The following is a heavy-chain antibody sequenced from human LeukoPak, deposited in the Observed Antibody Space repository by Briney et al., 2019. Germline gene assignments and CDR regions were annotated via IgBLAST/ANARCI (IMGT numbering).Heavy chain of an antibody. CDR2: INTNTGNP. V-gene: IGHV7-4-1*02. Sequence: ASVKVSCKASGYTFTSYAMNWVRQAPGQGLEWMGWINTNTGNPTYAQGFTGRFVFSLDTAVSTAYLQISSLKAEDTAVYYCARDRGGSYNDAFDIWGQGTMVTVSS. CDR3: ARDRGGSYNDAFDI. J-gene: IGHJ3*02. CDR1: GYTFTSYA. D-gene: IGHD1-26*01.